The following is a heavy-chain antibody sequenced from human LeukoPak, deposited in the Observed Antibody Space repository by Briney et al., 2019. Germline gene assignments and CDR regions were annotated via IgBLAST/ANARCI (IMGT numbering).Heavy chain of an antibody. J-gene: IGHJ6*03. CDR1: GFTFSSYS. Sequence: TGGSLRLSCAASGFTFSSYSMNWVRQAPGKGLEWVSYISSSSSTIYYADSVKGRFTISRDNAKNSLYLQMNSLRSDDTAVYYCARVVGSDKKYYYYMDVWGKGTTVTISS. V-gene: IGHV3-48*01. D-gene: IGHD3-10*01. CDR2: ISSSSSTI. CDR3: ARVVGSDKKYYYYMDV.